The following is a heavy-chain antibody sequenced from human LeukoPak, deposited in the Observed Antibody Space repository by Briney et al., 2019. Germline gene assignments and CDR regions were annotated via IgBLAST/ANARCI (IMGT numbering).Heavy chain of an antibody. CDR3: AGDSMIVVARDYYYGMDV. CDR2: IYYSGST. J-gene: IGHJ6*02. CDR1: GGSISSYY. V-gene: IGHV4-59*01. Sequence: SETLSLTCTVSGGSISSYYWSWIRQPPGKGLEWIGYIYYSGSTNYNPSLKSRATISVDTSKNQFSLKLSSVTAADTAVYYCAGDSMIVVARDYYYGMDVWGQGTTVTVSS. D-gene: IGHD3-22*01.